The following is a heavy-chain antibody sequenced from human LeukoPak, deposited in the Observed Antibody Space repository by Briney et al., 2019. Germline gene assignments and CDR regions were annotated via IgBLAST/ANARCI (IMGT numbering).Heavy chain of an antibody. V-gene: IGHV4-4*02. CDR3: ARHYGSGSYVYFDY. CDR1: GGSISSSNW. Sequence: PSETLSLTCAVSGGSISSSNWWSWVRQPPGKGLEWIGEIYHSGSTNYNPSLKSRVTISVDKSKNQFSLKLSSVTAADTAVYYCARHYGSGSYVYFDYWGQGTLVTVSS. D-gene: IGHD3-10*01. J-gene: IGHJ4*02. CDR2: IYHSGST.